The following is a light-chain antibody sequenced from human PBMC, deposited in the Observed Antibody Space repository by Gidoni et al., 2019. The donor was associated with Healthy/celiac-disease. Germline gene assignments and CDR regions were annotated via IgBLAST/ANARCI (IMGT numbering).Light chain of an antibody. J-gene: IGLJ2*01. CDR2: QDS. CDR3: QAWDSSTVV. CDR1: KLEDKY. V-gene: IGLV3-1*01. Sequence: SYELTQPPSVSVSPGQTASITCSGDKLEDKYACWYQQKPGQAPVLGIYQDSKRPSGIPERFSGSNSGNTATLTISGTQAMDEADYYCQAWDSSTVVFGGGTKLTVL.